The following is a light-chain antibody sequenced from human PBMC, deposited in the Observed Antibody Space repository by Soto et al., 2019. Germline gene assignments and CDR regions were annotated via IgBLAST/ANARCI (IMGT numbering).Light chain of an antibody. V-gene: IGKV3-15*01. CDR3: QQYNDWHFT. Sequence: EIVMTQSPATLSVSPGERATLPCRASQTVGNNVAWYQHKPGQAPGLLVYGASTRATGIPARFSGSGSGTEFTLTISSLQSEDSAVYYCQQYNDWHFTFGPGTKVEIK. CDR2: GAS. J-gene: IGKJ3*01. CDR1: QTVGNN.